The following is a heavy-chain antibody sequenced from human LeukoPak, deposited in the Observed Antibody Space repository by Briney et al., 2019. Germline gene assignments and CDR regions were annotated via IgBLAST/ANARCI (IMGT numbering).Heavy chain of an antibody. V-gene: IGHV1-2*03. CDR1: GYTFTGYY. CDR2: INPNSGGT. CDR3: ARMGPGYCSSTSCYPWFDP. Sequence: LGASVKVSCKASGYTFTGYYMHWVRQAPGQGLEWMGWINPNSGGTNYPQKFQGRVTMTRDTSISTAYMELSRLRSDDTAVYYCARMGPGYCSSTSCYPWFDPWGQGTLVTVSS. D-gene: IGHD2-2*01. J-gene: IGHJ5*02.